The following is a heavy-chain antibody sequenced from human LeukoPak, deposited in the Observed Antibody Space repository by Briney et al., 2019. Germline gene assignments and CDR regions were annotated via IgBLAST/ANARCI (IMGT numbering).Heavy chain of an antibody. CDR1: GYTFTSYG. CDR2: ISAYNGNT. Sequence: ASVKVSCKASGYTFTSYGISWVRQAPGQGLEWMGWISAYNGNTNYAQKLQGRVTMTTDTSTSTAYMELRSLRSDDTAVYYCARDSWFGESSPHYFDYWGQGTLVTVSS. J-gene: IGHJ4*02. CDR3: ARDSWFGESSPHYFDY. V-gene: IGHV1-18*01. D-gene: IGHD3-10*01.